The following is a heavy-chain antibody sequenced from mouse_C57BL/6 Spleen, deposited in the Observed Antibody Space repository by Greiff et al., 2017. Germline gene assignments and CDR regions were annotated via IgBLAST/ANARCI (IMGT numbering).Heavy chain of an antibody. V-gene: IGHV1-50*01. CDR1: GYTFTSYW. Sequence: QVQLQQPGAELVKPGASVKLSCKASGYTFTSYWMQWVKQRPGQGLEWIGEIDPSDSYTNYNQKFKGKATLTVDTSSSTAYMQLSSLTSEDSAVYYGYDYGRVAYWGQGTLVTVSA. CDR3: YDYGRVAY. D-gene: IGHD1-1*01. J-gene: IGHJ3*01. CDR2: IDPSDSYT.